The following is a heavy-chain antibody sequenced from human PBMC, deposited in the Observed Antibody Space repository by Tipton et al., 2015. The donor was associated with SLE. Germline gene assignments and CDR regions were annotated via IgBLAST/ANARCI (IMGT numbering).Heavy chain of an antibody. Sequence: TLSLTCTVSAYSISSDYYLGWIRQPPGKGLEWIRSIYHSGSTYYNPSLKSRVTISVDTSKNQFSLKLSSVTAADTAVYYCARQLYNWNDGGGTFDIWGQGTMVTVSS. CDR2: IYHSGST. D-gene: IGHD1-1*01. V-gene: IGHV4-38-2*02. J-gene: IGHJ3*02. CDR3: ARQLYNWNDGGGTFDI. CDR1: AYSISSDYY.